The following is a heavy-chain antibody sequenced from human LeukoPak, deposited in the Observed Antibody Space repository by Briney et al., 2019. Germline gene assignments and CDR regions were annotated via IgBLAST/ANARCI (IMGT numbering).Heavy chain of an antibody. V-gene: IGHV1-69*05. Sequence: ASVKVSCKASGGTFSSYAISWVRQAPGQGLEWMGGMIPIFGTANYAQKFQGRVTITTDESTSTAYMELSSLRSEDTAAYYCARAAARGYFDWFDAFDIWGQGTMVTVSS. CDR3: ARAAARGYFDWFDAFDI. J-gene: IGHJ3*02. CDR2: MIPIFGTA. CDR1: GGTFSSYA. D-gene: IGHD3-9*01.